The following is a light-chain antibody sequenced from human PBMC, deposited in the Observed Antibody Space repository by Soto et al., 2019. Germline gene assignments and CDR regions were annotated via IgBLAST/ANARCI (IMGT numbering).Light chain of an antibody. Sequence: EVVMTQSPATLSLSPGERATLSCRASQSVSSSLAWYQQKPGQAPRLLIYGASTRAAGIPDRFSGSGSETEFTLTISSLLAEDFAIYYCQQYNNWWTFGQGTKVEIK. CDR1: QSVSSS. CDR3: QQYNNWWT. CDR2: GAS. J-gene: IGKJ1*01. V-gene: IGKV3-15*01.